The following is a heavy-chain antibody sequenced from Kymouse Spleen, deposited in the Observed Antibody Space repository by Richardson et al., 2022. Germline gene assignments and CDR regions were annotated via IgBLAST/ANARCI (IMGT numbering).Heavy chain of an antibody. CDR2: INHSGST. D-gene: IGHD3-10*01. CDR1: GGSFSGYY. V-gene: IGHV4-34*01. Sequence: QVQLQQWGAGLLKPSETLSLTCAVYGGSFSGYYWSWIRQPPGKGLEWIGEINHSGSTNYNPSLKSRVTISVDTSKNQFSLKLSSVTAADTAVYYCARNYGSGSYYGWFDPWGQGTLVTVSS. CDR3: ARNYGSGSYYGWFDP. J-gene: IGHJ5*02.